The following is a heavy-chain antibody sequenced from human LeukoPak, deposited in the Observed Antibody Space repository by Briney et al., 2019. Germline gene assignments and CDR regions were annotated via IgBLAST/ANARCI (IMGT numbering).Heavy chain of an antibody. D-gene: IGHD2-15*01. CDR1: GGSISSGDYY. Sequence: SQTLSLTCTVSGGSISSGDYYRSWIRQPPGKGLEWIGYIYYSGSTYYNPSLKSRVTISVDTSKNQFSLKLSSVTAADTAVYYCARDRGELPSAGWFDPWGQGTLVTVSS. V-gene: IGHV4-30-4*01. CDR3: ARDRGELPSAGWFDP. CDR2: IYYSGST. J-gene: IGHJ5*02.